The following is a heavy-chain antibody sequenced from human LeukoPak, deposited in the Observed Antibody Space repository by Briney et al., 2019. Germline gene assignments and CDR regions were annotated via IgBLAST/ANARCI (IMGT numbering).Heavy chain of an antibody. D-gene: IGHD1-26*01. CDR3: ARGGSGSYLGTSVGAFDI. CDR1: GGSISSYY. CDR2: IYYSGST. V-gene: IGHV4-59*01. J-gene: IGHJ3*02. Sequence: SETLSLTCTVSGGSISSYYWSWIRQPPGKGLEWIGYIYYSGSTNYNPSLKSRVTISVDTSKNQFSLKLSSVTAADTAVYYCARGGSGSYLGTSVGAFDIWGQGTMVTVSS.